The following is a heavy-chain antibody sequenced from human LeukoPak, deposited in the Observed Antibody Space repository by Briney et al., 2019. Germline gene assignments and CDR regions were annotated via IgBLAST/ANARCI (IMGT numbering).Heavy chain of an antibody. J-gene: IGHJ1*01. CDR2: INPSGGST. V-gene: IGHV1-46*01. Sequence: AASVKVSCKSSGYTFTSYYMHWVRQAPGQGLEWMGIINPSGGSTSYAQKFQGRVTMTRDMSTSTVYMELSSLRSEDTAVYYCARDGSDTMIVGDEYFQHWGQGTLVTVSS. CDR1: GYTFTSYY. CDR3: ARDGSDTMIVGDEYFQH. D-gene: IGHD3-22*01.